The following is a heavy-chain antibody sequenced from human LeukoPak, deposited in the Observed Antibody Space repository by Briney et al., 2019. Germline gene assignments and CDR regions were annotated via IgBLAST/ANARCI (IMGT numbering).Heavy chain of an antibody. J-gene: IGHJ4*02. CDR1: GGTFSSYT. CDR3: ARARGDYYAPPPPFSLSFDY. Sequence: ASVKVSCKASGGTFSSYTINWVRQVPGQGLDWMGGIIPIFGTTNYAQKFQGRVTITADKSTSTAYMELSSLRSEDTAVYYCARARGDYYAPPPPFSLSFDYWGQGTLVTVSS. CDR2: IIPIFGTT. D-gene: IGHD3-10*01. V-gene: IGHV1-69*06.